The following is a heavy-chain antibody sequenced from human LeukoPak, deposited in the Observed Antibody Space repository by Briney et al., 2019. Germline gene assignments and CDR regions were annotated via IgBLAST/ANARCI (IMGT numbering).Heavy chain of an antibody. D-gene: IGHD1-26*01. CDR3: ARVFSYREGAFDI. V-gene: IGHV3-66*02. CDR1: GFTVSSNY. J-gene: IGHJ3*02. Sequence: GGSLRLSCAASGFTVSSNYMSWVRQAPGKGLEWVSVIYSGGSTYYADSVKGRFTISRDHSKNTLYLQMNSLRAEDTAVYYCARVFSYREGAFDIWGQGTMVTVSS. CDR2: IYSGGST.